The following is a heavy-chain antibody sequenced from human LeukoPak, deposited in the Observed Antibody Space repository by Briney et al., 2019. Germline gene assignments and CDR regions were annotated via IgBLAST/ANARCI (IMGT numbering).Heavy chain of an antibody. J-gene: IGHJ4*02. CDR1: GFTFSSYA. V-gene: IGHV3-23*01. CDR2: ISGRGGST. D-gene: IGHD1-26*01. Sequence: PGGSLRLAWAPSGFTFSSYATSWVRQAAGKGLEWVSAISGRGGSTYYADSVQGRFTISRDNSKSTLYLQMNSLRAEDTAVYYCAKDHSGTRFDYWGQGTLVTVSS. CDR3: AKDHSGTRFDY.